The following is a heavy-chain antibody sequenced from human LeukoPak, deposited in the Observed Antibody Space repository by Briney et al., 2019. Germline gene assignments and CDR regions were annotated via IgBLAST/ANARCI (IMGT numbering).Heavy chain of an antibody. J-gene: IGHJ4*01. V-gene: IGHV3-7*01. D-gene: IGHD6-13*01. CDR3: ARDGTAAGLYFDL. Sequence: QPGGSLRLSCAVSGFTFTDYWMNWVRQAPGKGLEWVASIRQDGSEKTYVDSVKGRFTISRGNTKNSLSLQVNSLRVEDTAVYYCARDGTAAGLYFDLWGQGTLVTVSS. CDR2: IRQDGSEK. CDR1: GFTFTDYW.